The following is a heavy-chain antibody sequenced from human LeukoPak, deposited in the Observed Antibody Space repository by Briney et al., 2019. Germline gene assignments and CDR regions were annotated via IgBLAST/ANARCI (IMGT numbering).Heavy chain of an antibody. J-gene: IGHJ4*02. CDR2: ISSSSSYI. CDR1: GFTFSSYS. V-gene: IGHV3-21*01. CDR3: ASVYYDSSGYLFDY. D-gene: IGHD3-22*01. Sequence: GGSLRLSCAASGFTFSSYSMNWVRQAPGKGLKWVSSISSSSSYIYYADSVKGRFTISRDNAKNSLYLQMNSLRAEDTAVYYCASVYYDSSGYLFDYWGQGTLVTVSS.